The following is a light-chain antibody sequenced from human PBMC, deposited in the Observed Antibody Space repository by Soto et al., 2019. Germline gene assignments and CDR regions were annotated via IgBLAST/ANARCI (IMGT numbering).Light chain of an antibody. J-gene: IGKJ1*01. V-gene: IGKV3-15*01. CDR1: QSVSSN. Sequence: DIVMTQSPDTLSLSAGERASLSCRASQSVSSNLAWYQQNPGQAPRLLIYGASARATGTPARFSGSGSGTEFTLTISSLKYEDFAVYDCQHYNNWPLTFGQGTKVDIK. CDR2: GAS. CDR3: QHYNNWPLT.